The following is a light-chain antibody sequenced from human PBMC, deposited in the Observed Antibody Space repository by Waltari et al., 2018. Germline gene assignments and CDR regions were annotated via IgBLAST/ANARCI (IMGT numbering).Light chain of an antibody. V-gene: IGKV1-39*01. CDR2: SAS. CDR3: HQTDSAPET. Sequence: DIQMTQSPSSLSASVGDYVSITCRTSQSVSTSLNWYRQQAGRPPKLLIYSASTLQSGVPRRFRGSGSGTYFTLTITGLEPEDFATYYCHQTDSAPETFGQGTKVEV. CDR1: QSVSTS. J-gene: IGKJ1*01.